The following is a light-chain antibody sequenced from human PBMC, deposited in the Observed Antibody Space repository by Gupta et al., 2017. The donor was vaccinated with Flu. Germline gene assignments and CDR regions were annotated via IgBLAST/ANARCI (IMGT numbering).Light chain of an antibody. J-gene: IGKJ3*01. V-gene: IGKV3-11*01. CDR3: QQRSNWPS. CDR2: DAS. CDR1: KSVNSY. Sequence: EVVLTPYPANISLSPGERATLSCRARKSVNSYLAWYQQKPGQAPRLLIYDASNRATGIPARFSGSGSGTDFTLTISSLEPEDFAVYYCQQRSNWPSFGPGTKVEIK.